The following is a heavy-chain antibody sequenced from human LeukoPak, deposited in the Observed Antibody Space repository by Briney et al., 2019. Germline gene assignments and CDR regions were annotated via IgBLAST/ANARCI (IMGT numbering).Heavy chain of an antibody. CDR2: IWHDGINK. J-gene: IGHJ4*02. CDR1: GFTFSNYG. D-gene: IGHD3-3*01. Sequence: GGSLRLSCAASGFTFSNYGMHWVRQAPGKGLEWVAVIWHDGINKDYADSVKGRFTISRDKSKNTLYLQMNSLRVEDTAVYYCAKDHDFWGQGTLVTVSS. CDR3: AKDHDF. V-gene: IGHV3-33*03.